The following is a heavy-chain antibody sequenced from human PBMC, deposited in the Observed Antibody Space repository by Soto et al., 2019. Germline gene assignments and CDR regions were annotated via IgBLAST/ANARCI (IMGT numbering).Heavy chain of an antibody. CDR2: IYYDGST. D-gene: IGHD2-8*02. Sequence: PSETLSLTCSISGGSISSGDFYWSWIRQPPGKALEWIGYIYYDGSTYYNPSLKSRVTISVDMSKTQFSLKLSSVTAADTAVYYCARAHTAGRLVDFDYWGQGTTVTVAS. V-gene: IGHV4-30-4*01. CDR3: ARAHTAGRLVDFDY. J-gene: IGHJ4*03. CDR1: GGSISSGDFY.